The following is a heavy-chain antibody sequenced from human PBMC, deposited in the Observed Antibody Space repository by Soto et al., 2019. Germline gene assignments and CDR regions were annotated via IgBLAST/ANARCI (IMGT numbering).Heavy chain of an antibody. J-gene: IGHJ6*02. CDR2: INPNSGGT. CDR3: ARDQGHIYSGYDFPNYYYGMDV. CDR1: GYTFTGYY. V-gene: IGHV1-2*02. D-gene: IGHD5-12*01. Sequence: ASVKVSCKASGYTFTGYYTHWVRQAPGQGLEWMGWINPNSGGTDYAQKFQGRVTMTRDMSISTAYMELSRLRSDDTAVYYCARDQGHIYSGYDFPNYYYGMDVWGQGTTVTVSS.